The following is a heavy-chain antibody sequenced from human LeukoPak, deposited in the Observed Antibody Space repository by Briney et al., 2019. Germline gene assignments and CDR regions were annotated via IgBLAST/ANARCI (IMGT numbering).Heavy chain of an antibody. D-gene: IGHD2-21*02. V-gene: IGHV4-39*01. CDR3: ARHDCGGGCFSRPNFYFDS. J-gene: IGHJ4*02. CDR1: GGSISSSTYY. CDR2: IYYSGST. Sequence: SETLSLTCTVSGGSISSSTYYCGWIRQAPGKGLGRIGSIYYSGSTYYDLSLKSRITMSVDTSKNQFSLQLRSVTAADTAVYYCARHDCGGGCFSRPNFYFDSWGQRTLVTVSS.